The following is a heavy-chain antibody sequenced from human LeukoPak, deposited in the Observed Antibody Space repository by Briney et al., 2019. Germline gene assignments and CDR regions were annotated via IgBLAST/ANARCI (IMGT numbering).Heavy chain of an antibody. CDR2: ISWNSGSI. V-gene: IGHV3-9*01. J-gene: IGHJ4*02. CDR3: AKGRIAAAGPFDD. Sequence: GGSLRLSCAASGFTFDDYAMHWVRQAPGKGLEWVSGISWNSGSIGYADSVKGRFTISRDNAKNSLYLQMNSLRAEDTALYYCAKGRIAAAGPFDDWGQGTLVTVSS. CDR1: GFTFDDYA. D-gene: IGHD6-13*01.